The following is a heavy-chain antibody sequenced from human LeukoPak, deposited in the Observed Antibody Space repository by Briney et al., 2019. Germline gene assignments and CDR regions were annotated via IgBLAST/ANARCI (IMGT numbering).Heavy chain of an antibody. J-gene: IGHJ4*02. V-gene: IGHV3-48*03. Sequence: GGSLRLSCAASGFTFSVYDMNWVRQAPGKGLEWVSYITSSGSTIYYADSVKGRFTISRDNAKNSLYLQMNSLRAEDTAVYYCARDSVVPAAPLDYWGQGTLVTVSS. CDR3: ARDSVVPAAPLDY. CDR1: GFTFSVYD. D-gene: IGHD2-2*01. CDR2: ITSSGSTI.